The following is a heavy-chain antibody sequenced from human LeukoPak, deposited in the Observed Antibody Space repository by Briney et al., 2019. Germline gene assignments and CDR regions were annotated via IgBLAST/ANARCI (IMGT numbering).Heavy chain of an antibody. CDR1: GFTFGDYA. Sequence: GGSLRLSCTASGFTFGDYAMSWFRQASGKGLEWVGLIRSQPYGGTTEYAASMKGRFTISRDDSKSIAYLQMDSLKTEDTAVYDCTRGSRRGVKGVFDYWGQGSLVTVSS. V-gene: IGHV3-49*03. D-gene: IGHD2-21*01. CDR3: TRGSRRGVKGVFDY. J-gene: IGHJ4*02. CDR2: IRSQPYGGTT.